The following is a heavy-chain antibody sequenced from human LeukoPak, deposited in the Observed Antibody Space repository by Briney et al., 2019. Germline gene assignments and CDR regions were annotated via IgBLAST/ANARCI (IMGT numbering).Heavy chain of an antibody. D-gene: IGHD3-22*01. J-gene: IGHJ4*02. CDR3: LKDRGITMIVVPEKARDY. Sequence: SGGSLRLSCSASGFTFSSYAMHWVRQAPGKGLEYVPAISSNGGSTYYADSVKGRFTISRDNSKNTPYLQMSSLRAEDTAVYYCLKDRGITMIVVPEKARDYWGQGTLVIVSS. CDR1: GFTFSSYA. V-gene: IGHV3-64D*09. CDR2: ISSNGGST.